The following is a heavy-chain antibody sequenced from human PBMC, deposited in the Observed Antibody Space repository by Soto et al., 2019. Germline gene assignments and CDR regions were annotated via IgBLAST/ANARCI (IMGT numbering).Heavy chain of an antibody. CDR1: GYSFTNYW. CDR3: GRHPAGDYDGTGV. V-gene: IGHV5-51*01. CDR2: IYPGDSDT. Sequence: GESLKSSCKGSGYSFTNYWIGWVRQMPGKGLEWMGIIYPGDSDTRYSPSFQGQVTISADWSISTAYLHWSSLRASDTAMYYCGRHPAGDYDGTGVSGLVTEVTVSS. D-gene: IGHD4-17*01. J-gene: IGHJ6*02.